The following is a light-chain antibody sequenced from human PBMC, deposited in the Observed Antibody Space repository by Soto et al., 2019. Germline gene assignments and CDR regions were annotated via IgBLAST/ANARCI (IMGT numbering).Light chain of an antibody. CDR2: GAS. CDR3: QQYNKWPPVT. CDR1: QSVSSSY. Sequence: IVLTQSPGTLSLSPGERATLSCRASQSVSSSYLAWYQQKPGQAPRLLIYGASSRAAGIPDKFSGSGSGTDFTLTISSLQSEDFAVYYCQQYNKWPPVTFGGGTKV. V-gene: IGKV3-20*01. J-gene: IGKJ4*01.